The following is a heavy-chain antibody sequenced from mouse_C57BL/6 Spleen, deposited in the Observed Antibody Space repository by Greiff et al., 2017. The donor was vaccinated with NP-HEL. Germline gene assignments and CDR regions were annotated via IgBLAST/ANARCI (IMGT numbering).Heavy chain of an antibody. CDR2: INPYNGGT. Sequence: EVQLQQSGPVLVKPGASVKMSCKASGYTFTDYYMNWVKQSHGKSLEWIGVINPYNGGTSYNQKFKGKATLTVDKSSSTAYMELNSLTSEDSAVYYCARFLTTVVAKMDYWGQGTSVTVSS. CDR3: ARFLTTVVAKMDY. V-gene: IGHV1-19*01. D-gene: IGHD1-1*01. J-gene: IGHJ4*01. CDR1: GYTFTDYY.